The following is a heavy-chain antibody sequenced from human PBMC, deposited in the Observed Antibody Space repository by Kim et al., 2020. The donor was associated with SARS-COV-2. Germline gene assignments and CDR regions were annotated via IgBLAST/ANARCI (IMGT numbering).Heavy chain of an antibody. J-gene: IGHJ6*02. CDR1: GYSFTSYW. CDR2: IYPGDSDT. CDR3: ARDSYGYLSGYYYYYGMDV. Sequence: GESLKIYCKGSGYSFTSYWIGWVRQMPGKGLEWMGIIYPGDSDTRYSPSFQGQVTISADKSISTAYLQWSSLKASDTAMYYCARDSYGYLSGYYYYYGMDVWGQGTTVTVSS. V-gene: IGHV5-51*01. D-gene: IGHD5-18*01.